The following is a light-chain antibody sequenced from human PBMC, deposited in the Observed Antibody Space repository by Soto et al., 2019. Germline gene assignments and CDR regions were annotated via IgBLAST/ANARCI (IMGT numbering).Light chain of an antibody. Sequence: DIQMTQSPSTLSGSVGDRVTITCRASQTISSWLAWYQQKPGKAPKLLIYKASTLKSGVPSRFSGSGSGTESTLTISSLQPDDFATYYCQHYNSYSEAFGPGPKVDI. CDR3: QHYNSYSEA. CDR1: QTISSW. J-gene: IGKJ1*01. CDR2: KAS. V-gene: IGKV1-5*03.